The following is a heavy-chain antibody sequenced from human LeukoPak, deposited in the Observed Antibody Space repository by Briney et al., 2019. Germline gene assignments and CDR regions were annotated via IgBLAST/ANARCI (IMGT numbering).Heavy chain of an antibody. J-gene: IGHJ3*02. CDR3: ARAGATADAFDI. Sequence: GGSLRLSCAASGFTFSSYGMHWVRQAPGKGLEWVAVISYDGSNKYYADSVKGRFTISRDNSKNTLYLQMNSLRAEDTAVYYCARAGATADAFDIWGQGTMVTVSS. V-gene: IGHV3-30*03. D-gene: IGHD1-26*01. CDR2: ISYDGSNK. CDR1: GFTFSSYG.